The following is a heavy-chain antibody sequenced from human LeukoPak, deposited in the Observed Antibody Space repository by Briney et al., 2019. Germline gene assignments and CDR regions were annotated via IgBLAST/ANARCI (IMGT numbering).Heavy chain of an antibody. CDR2: TYYRSKWYN. CDR3: ASTNGYYYGMDV. Sequence: SQTLSLTCAISGDSFSSNSAAWNWNRQSPSRGLEWVGRTYYRSKWYNDYAVSVKSRITISPDTSKNQFSLQLNSVTPEDTAVYYWASTNGYYYGMDVWGQGTTVTVSS. V-gene: IGHV6-1*01. J-gene: IGHJ6*02. CDR1: GDSFSSNSAA.